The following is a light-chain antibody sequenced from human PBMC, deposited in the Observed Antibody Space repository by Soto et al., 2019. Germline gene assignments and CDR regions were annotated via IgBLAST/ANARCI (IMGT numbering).Light chain of an antibody. CDR1: QTLVNSDGKTF. V-gene: IGKV2D-29*01. Sequence: DILMTQAPLSLSVTPGQPASITCKSSQTLVNSDGKTFLYWYVQKPGQPPQLLMDEVSNRFSGVPGRFSGGGSGTDFTLKIRRMEAEDVGIYYCVQAIELPLTFGGGTKVEIK. J-gene: IGKJ4*01. CDR2: EVS. CDR3: VQAIELPLT.